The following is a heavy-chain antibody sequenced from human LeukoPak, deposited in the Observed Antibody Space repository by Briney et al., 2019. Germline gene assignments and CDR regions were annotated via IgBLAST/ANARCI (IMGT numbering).Heavy chain of an antibody. Sequence: PGGSLRLSCAASGFTFSNYVMSWVRQAPGKGLEWVSVVSNSGGSTYYADSVKGRFTISRDNSKNTLYLQMSSLRAEDTAVYYCAKSEDGTIFGSNYWGQGTLVTVSS. D-gene: IGHD3-3*01. CDR3: AKSEDGTIFGSNY. V-gene: IGHV3-23*01. CDR2: VSNSGGST. CDR1: GFTFSNYV. J-gene: IGHJ4*02.